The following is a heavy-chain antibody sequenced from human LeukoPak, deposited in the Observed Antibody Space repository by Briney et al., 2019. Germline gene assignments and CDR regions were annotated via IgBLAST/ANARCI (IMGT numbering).Heavy chain of an antibody. Sequence: GGSLRLSCAASGFTFSNYWMIWVRQAPGKGLEWVGNITKEGSEKRYADSVRGRFSISRDNAQTSLYLQMNSLRAEDTAVYYCARASDPWLQLTWGQGTLVTVSS. CDR3: ARASDPWLQLT. CDR2: ITKEGSEK. CDR1: GFTFSNYW. D-gene: IGHD5-24*01. V-gene: IGHV3-7*05. J-gene: IGHJ5*02.